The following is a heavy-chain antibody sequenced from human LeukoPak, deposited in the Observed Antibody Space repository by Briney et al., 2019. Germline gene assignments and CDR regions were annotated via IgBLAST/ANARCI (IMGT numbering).Heavy chain of an antibody. Sequence: GGSLRLSCVASGFPFRDYYFSRVRQAPGQGLEWLSFISASGNIIHYEDSVKGRFTISRDDAKNSVFLQMDSLRTEDTALYYCARHMVITPFDSWGQGTLVTVSS. CDR1: GFPFRDYY. J-gene: IGHJ4*02. CDR2: ISASGNII. V-gene: IGHV3-11*01. CDR3: ARHMVITPFDS. D-gene: IGHD4/OR15-4a*01.